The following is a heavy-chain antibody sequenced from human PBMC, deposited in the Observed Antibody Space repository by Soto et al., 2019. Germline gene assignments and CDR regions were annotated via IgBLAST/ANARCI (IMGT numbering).Heavy chain of an antibody. CDR2: INGGNGNT. D-gene: IGHD6-19*01. J-gene: IGHJ4*02. Sequence: QVQLVQSGAEEKKPGASVKVSCKASGYTFTSYAMHWVRQAPGQRLEWMGWINGGNGNTKYSQKFQGRVTITRDTSASTAYMELGSLRSEDTAVYYCARVSGWYHLDYWGQGTLVTVSS. CDR1: GYTFTSYA. CDR3: ARVSGWYHLDY. V-gene: IGHV1-3*05.